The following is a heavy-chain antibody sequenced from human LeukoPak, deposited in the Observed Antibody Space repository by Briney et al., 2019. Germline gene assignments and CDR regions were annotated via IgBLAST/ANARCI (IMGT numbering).Heavy chain of an antibody. CDR3: AREGDYDSSGYYPPYYYYYYMDV. J-gene: IGHJ6*03. CDR1: GFTFDDYA. CDR2: ISWNSGSI. Sequence: GGSLRLSCAASGFTFDDYAMHWVRQAPGKGLEWVSGISWNSGSIGYADSVKGRFTISRDNAKNSLYLQMNSLRAEDTALYYCAREGDYDSSGYYPPYYYYYYMDVWGKGTTVTISS. D-gene: IGHD3-22*01. V-gene: IGHV3-9*01.